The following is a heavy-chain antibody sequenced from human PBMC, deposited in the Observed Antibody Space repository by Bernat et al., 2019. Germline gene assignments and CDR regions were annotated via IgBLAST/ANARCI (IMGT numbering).Heavy chain of an antibody. Sequence: EVQLLESGGGLVQPGGSLRLSCAASGFTFSSYAMSWVRQAPGKGLEWVSAISGRGGSTYYADSVKGRFTISRDNSKNTLYLQMNSRRAEDTAVYYWAKVRWGGSGWYYFDDWGQGTLVTVSS. CDR1: GFTFSSYA. J-gene: IGHJ4*02. CDR2: ISGRGGST. D-gene: IGHD6-19*01. CDR3: AKVRWGGSGWYYFDD. V-gene: IGHV3-23*01.